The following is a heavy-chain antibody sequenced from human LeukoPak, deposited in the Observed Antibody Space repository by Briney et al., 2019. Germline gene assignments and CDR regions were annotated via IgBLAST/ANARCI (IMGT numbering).Heavy chain of an antibody. CDR1: GYTFTGYY. J-gene: IGHJ4*02. CDR2: INPNSSGT. Sequence: ASVKVSCKASGYTFTGYYMHWVRQAPGQGLEWMGRINPNSSGTNYAQKFQGRVTMTRDTSISTAYMELSRLRSDDTAVYYCASLGDHYYDSSGYHFDYWGQGTLVTVSS. D-gene: IGHD3-22*01. CDR3: ASLGDHYYDSSGYHFDY. V-gene: IGHV1-2*06.